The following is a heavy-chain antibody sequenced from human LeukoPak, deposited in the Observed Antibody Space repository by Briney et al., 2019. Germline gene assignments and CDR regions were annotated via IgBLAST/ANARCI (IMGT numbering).Heavy chain of an antibody. J-gene: IGHJ4*02. Sequence: QSGGSLRLSCAASGFTFSSYAMSWVRQAPGKGLEWVSAISGSGGSTYYADSVKGRFTISRDNSKNTLYLQMNSLRAEDTAVYYCAKGYEGRRSSWYPHPDYWGQGTLVTVSS. D-gene: IGHD6-13*01. CDR3: AKGYEGRRSSWYPHPDY. V-gene: IGHV3-23*01. CDR1: GFTFSSYA. CDR2: ISGSGGST.